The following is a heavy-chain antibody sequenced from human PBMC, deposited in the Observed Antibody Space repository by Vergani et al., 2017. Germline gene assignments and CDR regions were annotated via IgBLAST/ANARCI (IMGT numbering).Heavy chain of an antibody. V-gene: IGHV3-21*05. CDR1: GFTFSAYG. D-gene: IGHD2-15*01. J-gene: IGHJ6*02. CDR2: ISSLSKII. CDR3: AYCSGGSCFRSRDYYYGMDV. Sequence: EVQLVESGGGLVKPGGSLRLSCAASGFTFSAYGMNWVRQAPGKGLEWISYISSLSKIIYYADTVKGRFTISRDNARGSLSLQMNRLRGEDTAVYYCAYCSGGSCFRSRDYYYGMDVWGQGTTVTVSS.